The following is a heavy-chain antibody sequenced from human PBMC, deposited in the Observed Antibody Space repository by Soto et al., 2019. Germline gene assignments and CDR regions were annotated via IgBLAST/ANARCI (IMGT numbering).Heavy chain of an antibody. CDR2: INSDGSST. Sequence: PGGALRLSCAASGFTFSSYWMHWVRQAPGKGLVWVSRINSDGSSTSYADSVKGRFTISRDNAKNTLYLQMNSLRAEDTAVYYCARDHYDFWSGYPYYYYYYGMDVWGQGTTVTVSS. D-gene: IGHD3-3*01. CDR1: GFTFSSYW. V-gene: IGHV3-74*01. CDR3: ARDHYDFWSGYPYYYYYYGMDV. J-gene: IGHJ6*02.